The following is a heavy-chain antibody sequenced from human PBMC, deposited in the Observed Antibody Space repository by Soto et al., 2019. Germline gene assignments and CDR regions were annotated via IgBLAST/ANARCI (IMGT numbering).Heavy chain of an antibody. Sequence: ASVKVSCKASGYTFTGYYMHWVRQAPGQGLEWMGWINPNSGCTNYAQKFQGWVTMPRDTSISTAYMELSRLRSDDTAVYYCASWALGVGLTYDAFDIWGQGTMVTVSS. CDR3: ASWALGVGLTYDAFDI. D-gene: IGHD7-27*01. CDR2: INPNSGCT. J-gene: IGHJ3*02. V-gene: IGHV1-2*04. CDR1: GYTFTGYY.